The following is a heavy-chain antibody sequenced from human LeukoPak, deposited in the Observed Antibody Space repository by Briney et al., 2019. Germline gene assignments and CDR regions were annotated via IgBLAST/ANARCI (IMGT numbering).Heavy chain of an antibody. J-gene: IGHJ5*02. Sequence: ASVKVSCKASGYTFTNYGISWVRQAPPQALEWMVWISGYNGKTNYAVKLPGRVTVTTDISTSTAYMELRSLRSDDTAVYYCARACTSTSCHENNWFDPWGQGTLVIVSS. CDR3: ARACTSTSCHENNWFDP. CDR2: ISGYNGKT. CDR1: GYTFTNYG. V-gene: IGHV1-18*01. D-gene: IGHD2-2*01.